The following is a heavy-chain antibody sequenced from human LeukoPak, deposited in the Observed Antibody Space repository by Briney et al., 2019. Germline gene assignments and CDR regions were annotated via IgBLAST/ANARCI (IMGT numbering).Heavy chain of an antibody. D-gene: IGHD2-21*02. Sequence: GGSLRLSCAASGFTFSSYWMSWVRQAPGKGLEWVANIKQDGSEKYYADSVKGRFTISRDNSKNTLYLQMNSLRAEDTAVYYCAREGGLCGGDCLSYYGMDVWGQGTTVTVSS. V-gene: IGHV3-7*01. J-gene: IGHJ6*02. CDR1: GFTFSSYW. CDR2: IKQDGSEK. CDR3: AREGGLCGGDCLSYYGMDV.